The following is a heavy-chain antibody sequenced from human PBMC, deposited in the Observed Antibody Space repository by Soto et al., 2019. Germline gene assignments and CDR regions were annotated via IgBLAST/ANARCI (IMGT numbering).Heavy chain of an antibody. CDR2: IYPDDSDT. CDR3: ARWLRLQGLGPPQYYYYYYGMDV. Sequence: GESLKISCKVSGYSFPSYWIGWVRQMPGKGLEWMGIIYPDDSDTRYSPSFQGQVTLSADKSISTAYLQWSSLKASDTAMYYCARWLRLQGLGPPQYYYYYYGMDVWGQGTTVTVSS. J-gene: IGHJ6*02. D-gene: IGHD5-12*01. CDR1: GYSFPSYW. V-gene: IGHV5-51*01.